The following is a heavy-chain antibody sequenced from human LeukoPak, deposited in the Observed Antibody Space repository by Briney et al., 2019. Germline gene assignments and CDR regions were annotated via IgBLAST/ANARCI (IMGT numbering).Heavy chain of an antibody. CDR3: ARAGGGDGYNYVY. J-gene: IGHJ4*02. CDR1: GYTFTGYY. D-gene: IGHD5-24*01. V-gene: IGHV1-2*06. CDR2: INPNSGGT. Sequence: GASVKVSCKASGYTFTGYYMHWVRQAPGQGLEWMGRINPNSGGTNYAQKFQGRVTMTRDTSTSTVYMELSSLRSEDTAVYYCARAGGGDGYNYVYWGQGTLVTVSS.